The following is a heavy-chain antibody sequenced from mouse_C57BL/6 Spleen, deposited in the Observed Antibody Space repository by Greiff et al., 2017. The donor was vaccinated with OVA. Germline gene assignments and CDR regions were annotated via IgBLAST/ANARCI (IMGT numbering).Heavy chain of an antibody. CDR1: GFNIKDDY. V-gene: IGHV14-4*01. CDR3: TTYGSSHYYAMDY. D-gene: IGHD1-1*01. Sequence: EVQLQQSGAELVRPGASVKLSCTASGFNIKDDYMHWVKQRPEQGLEWIGWIDPENGDTEYASKFQGKATITADTSSNTAYLQLSSLTSEDTAVYYCTTYGSSHYYAMDYWGQGTSVTVSS. CDR2: IDPENGDT. J-gene: IGHJ4*01.